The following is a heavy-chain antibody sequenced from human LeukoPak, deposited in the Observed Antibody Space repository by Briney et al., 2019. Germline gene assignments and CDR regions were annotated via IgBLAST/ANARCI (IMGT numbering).Heavy chain of an antibody. V-gene: IGHV1-2*02. Sequence: GASVKVSCKASGYTFTGYYMHWVRQAPGQGLEWMGWINPNSGGTNYAQKFQGRVTMTRDTSISTAYMELSRLRSDDTAVYYCATDLNEWERVNAFDIWGQGTMVTVSS. CDR3: ATDLNEWERVNAFDI. CDR1: GYTFTGYY. CDR2: INPNSGGT. J-gene: IGHJ3*02. D-gene: IGHD1-26*01.